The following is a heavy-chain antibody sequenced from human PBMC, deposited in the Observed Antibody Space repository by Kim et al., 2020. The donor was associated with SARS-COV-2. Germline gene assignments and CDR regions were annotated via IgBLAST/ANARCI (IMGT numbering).Heavy chain of an antibody. CDR2: ISGSGGTT. CDR3: AKDWTTVTTGFDY. J-gene: IGHJ4*02. Sequence: GGSLRLSCAATGFTFSSYAMSWVRQAPGRGLEWVSGISGSGGTTNYADSVKGRFTISRGNSKSTLYLQMNSLIIDDTAVYYCAKDWTTVTTGFDYWGQGT. D-gene: IGHD4-17*01. CDR1: GFTFSSYA. V-gene: IGHV3-23*01.